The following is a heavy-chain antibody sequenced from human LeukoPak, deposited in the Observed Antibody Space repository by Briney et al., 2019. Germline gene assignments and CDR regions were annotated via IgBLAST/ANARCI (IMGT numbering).Heavy chain of an antibody. Sequence: GRSLRLSCAVSGFTFSSYGMHWVRQAPGKGLEWVAVISYDGSNKYCADSVKGRFTISRDNSKNTLYLQMNSLRAEDTAVYYCAIQSGADRGHLDFWGQGTLVTVSS. V-gene: IGHV3-30*03. CDR3: AIQSGADRGHLDF. CDR2: ISYDGSNK. D-gene: IGHD5-24*01. J-gene: IGHJ4*02. CDR1: GFTFSSYG.